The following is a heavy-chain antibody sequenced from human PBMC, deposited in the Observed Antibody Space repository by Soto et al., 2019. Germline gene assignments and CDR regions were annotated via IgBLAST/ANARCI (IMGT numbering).Heavy chain of an antibody. CDR1: GGTFGSQG. J-gene: IGHJ4*02. Sequence: SVKVSCKASGGTFGSQGIAWVRQAPGQGLEWMGGFIAMLGTPTYAKKVQGRATITADESLTSSYLELRSLRSEDTGVYFCARGAMANFAYGGRGTVVTVSS. CDR2: FIAMLGTP. D-gene: IGHD5-18*01. V-gene: IGHV1-69*13. CDR3: ARGAMANFAY.